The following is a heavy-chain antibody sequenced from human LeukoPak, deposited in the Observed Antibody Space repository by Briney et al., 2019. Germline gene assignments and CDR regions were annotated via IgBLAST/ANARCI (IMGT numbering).Heavy chain of an antibody. CDR3: ATEGGYDSSGYYSGAFDI. CDR2: FDPGDGET. Sequence: RASVKVSCKASGYTFTSYYMHWVRQAPGKGLEWMGGFDPGDGETIYAQKFQGRVTMTEDTSTDTAYMELSSLRSEDTAVYYCATEGGYDSSGYYSGAFDIWGQGTMVTVSS. V-gene: IGHV1-24*01. J-gene: IGHJ3*02. D-gene: IGHD3-22*01. CDR1: GYTFTSYY.